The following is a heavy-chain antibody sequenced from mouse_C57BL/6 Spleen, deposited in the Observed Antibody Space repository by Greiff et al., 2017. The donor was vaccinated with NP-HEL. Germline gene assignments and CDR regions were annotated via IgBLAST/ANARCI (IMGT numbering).Heavy chain of an antibody. J-gene: IGHJ1*03. CDR3: ARQGTVVATHWYFDV. V-gene: IGHV5-6*01. Sequence: EVKVVESGGDLVKPGGSLKLSCAASGFTFSSYGMSWVRQTPDKRLEWVATISSGGSYTYYPDSVKGRFTISRDNAKNTLYLQMSSLKSEDTAMYYCARQGTVVATHWYFDVWGTGTTVTVSS. D-gene: IGHD1-1*01. CDR2: ISSGGSYT. CDR1: GFTFSSYG.